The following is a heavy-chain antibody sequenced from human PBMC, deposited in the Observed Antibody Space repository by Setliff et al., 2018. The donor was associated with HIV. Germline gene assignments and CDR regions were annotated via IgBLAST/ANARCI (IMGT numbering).Heavy chain of an antibody. CDR3: ATQTVAVGAPGYFDS. CDR1: GGTFSSSA. J-gene: IGHJ4*02. V-gene: IGHV1-69*10. CDR2: IIPVFGMT. Sequence: SVKVSCKASGGTFSSSALSWVRQARGQGPEWLGGIIPVFGMTDYAQNFQGRLTITADTSTSTAYMELLSLRSEDTAICYCATQTVAVGAPGYFDSWGQGTLVTVSS. D-gene: IGHD2-15*01.